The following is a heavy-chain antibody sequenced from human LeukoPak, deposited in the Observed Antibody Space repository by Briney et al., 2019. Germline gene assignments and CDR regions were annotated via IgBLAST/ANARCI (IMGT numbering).Heavy chain of an antibody. V-gene: IGHV3-33*01. CDR2: IWYDGSNK. J-gene: IGHJ4*02. CDR1: GFTFTSCG. CDR3: ARESVAAPFLDY. D-gene: IGHD6-6*01. Sequence: TGGSLRLSCAASGFTFTSCGMHWVRQAPGKGLEWLAVIWYDGSNKNYADSVKGRFTISRDNSKNTLYLQMNSLRAEDTAVYLCARESVAAPFLDYWGQGTLVTVSS.